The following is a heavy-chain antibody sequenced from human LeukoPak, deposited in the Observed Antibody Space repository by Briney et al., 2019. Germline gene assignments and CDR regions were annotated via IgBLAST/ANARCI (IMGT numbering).Heavy chain of an antibody. J-gene: IGHJ6*02. CDR3: ARVSYDSSGYYYSLYYYYGMDV. CDR2: IIPILGIA. CDR1: GYTFTGYH. V-gene: IGHV1-69*04. D-gene: IGHD3-22*01. Sequence: ASVKVSCKASGYTFTGYHMHWVRQAPGQGLEWMGRIIPILGIANYAQKFQGRVTITADKSTSTAYMELSSLRSEDTAVYYCARVSYDSSGYYYSLYYYYGMDVWGQGTTVTVSS.